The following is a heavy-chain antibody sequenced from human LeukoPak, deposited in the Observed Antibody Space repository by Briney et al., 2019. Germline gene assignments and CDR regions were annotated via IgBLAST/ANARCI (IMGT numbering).Heavy chain of an antibody. CDR2: INDVGHT. Sequence: SDTLSLTCAVNGQFFNGFYWTWIRQSPGKGLEWTGEINDVGHTNYNASLKSRVTISLDTSQKQFSLKLTSVTAADTAVYYCARGEGNDYVWGSFYYYLDVWGKGTAVTVSS. D-gene: IGHD3-16*01. J-gene: IGHJ6*03. CDR3: ARGEGNDYVWGSFYYYLDV. V-gene: IGHV4-34*01. CDR1: GQFFNGFY.